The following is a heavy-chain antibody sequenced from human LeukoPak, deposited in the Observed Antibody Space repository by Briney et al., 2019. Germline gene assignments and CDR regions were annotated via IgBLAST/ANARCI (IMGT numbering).Heavy chain of an antibody. V-gene: IGHV3-48*03. CDR2: ISSSGSTI. J-gene: IGHJ4*02. CDR1: GFTFSSYE. CDR3: ARYGQWLGPNFDY. Sequence: GGSLRLSCAASGFTFSSYEMNWVRQAPGKGLEWVSYISSSGSTIYHADSVKGRFTISRDNAKNSLYLQMNSLRAEDTAVYYCARYGQWLGPNFDYWGQGTLVTVSS. D-gene: IGHD6-19*01.